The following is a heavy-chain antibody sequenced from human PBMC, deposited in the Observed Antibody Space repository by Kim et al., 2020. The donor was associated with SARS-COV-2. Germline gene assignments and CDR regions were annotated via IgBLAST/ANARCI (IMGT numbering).Heavy chain of an antibody. D-gene: IGHD3-10*01. Sequence: ASVKVSCKVSGYTLTELSMHWVRQAPGKGLEWMGGFDPEDGETIYAQKFQGRVTMTEDTSTDTAYMELSSLRSEDTAVYYCATSAKGGRGVYYYGMDVWGQGTTVTVSS. V-gene: IGHV1-24*01. CDR3: ATSAKGGRGVYYYGMDV. CDR2: FDPEDGET. CDR1: GYTLTELS. J-gene: IGHJ6*02.